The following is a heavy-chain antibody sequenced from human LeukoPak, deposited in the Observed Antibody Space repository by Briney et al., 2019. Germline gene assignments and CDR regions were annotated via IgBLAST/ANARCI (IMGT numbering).Heavy chain of an antibody. Sequence: PGGSLRLSCAASGFTFSSYGMSWVRQAPGKGLEWVSVITSGSGSSTFYADSVKGRFTISRDNSKNTLYLKMDGLRAEDTAIYYCAKNQVAGTEHWGQGTLVTVSS. J-gene: IGHJ4*02. D-gene: IGHD6-19*01. CDR1: GFTFSSYG. CDR3: AKNQVAGTEH. V-gene: IGHV3-23*01. CDR2: ITSGSGSST.